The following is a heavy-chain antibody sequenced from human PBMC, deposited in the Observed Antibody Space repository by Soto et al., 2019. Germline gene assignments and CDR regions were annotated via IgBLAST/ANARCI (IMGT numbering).Heavy chain of an antibody. Sequence: QVQLVESGGGVVQPGRSLRLSCAASGFTFSSYAMHWVRQAPGKGLEWVAVISYDGSNKYYADSVKGRFTISRDNSKNTLYLQMNSLRAEDTAVYYCARDGTGLDYWGQETLVTVSS. CDR2: ISYDGSNK. CDR1: GFTFSSYA. J-gene: IGHJ4*02. D-gene: IGHD1-1*01. CDR3: ARDGTGLDY. V-gene: IGHV3-30-3*01.